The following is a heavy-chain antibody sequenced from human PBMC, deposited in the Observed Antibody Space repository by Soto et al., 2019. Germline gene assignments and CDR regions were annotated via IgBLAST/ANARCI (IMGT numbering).Heavy chain of an antibody. D-gene: IGHD3-3*01. Sequence: EVQLVESGGGLVQPGGSLRLSCAASGFTFSSYSMNWVRQAPGKGLEWVSYISSSSSTIYYADSVKGLFTISRDNAKNSLYRQMNSLRDEDTAVYYCAREFWPLNWFDPWGQGTLVTVSS. J-gene: IGHJ5*02. CDR2: ISSSSSTI. V-gene: IGHV3-48*02. CDR3: AREFWPLNWFDP. CDR1: GFTFSSYS.